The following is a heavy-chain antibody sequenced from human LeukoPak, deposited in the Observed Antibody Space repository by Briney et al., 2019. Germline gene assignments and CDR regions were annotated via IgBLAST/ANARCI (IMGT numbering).Heavy chain of an antibody. V-gene: IGHV3-23*01. CDR3: AKDNSIAPASPYFDS. J-gene: IGHJ4*02. D-gene: IGHD2/OR15-2a*01. CDR1: GFTFSNFA. Sequence: PGGSLRLSCAASGFTFSNFAISWIRQAPGKGLEWASAISGGGDTPYFADSVRGRFTISRDNSNNMVFLQMNSLRAEDTAVYYCAKDNSIAPASPYFDSWGQGTLVTVSS. CDR2: ISGGGDTP.